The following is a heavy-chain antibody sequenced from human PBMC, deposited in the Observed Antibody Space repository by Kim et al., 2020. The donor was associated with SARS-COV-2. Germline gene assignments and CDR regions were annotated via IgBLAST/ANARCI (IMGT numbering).Heavy chain of an antibody. CDR1: GFTFSNAW. CDR3: TAYNWNYAFDWYFDL. J-gene: IGHJ2*01. CDR2: IKSKTDGGTT. Sequence: GGSLRLSCAASGFTFSNAWMSWVRQAPGKGLEWVGRIKSKTDGGTTDYAAPVKGRFTISRDDSKNTLYLQMNSLKTEDTAVYYCTAYNWNYAFDWYFDLWGRGTLVTVSS. D-gene: IGHD1-7*01. V-gene: IGHV3-15*01.